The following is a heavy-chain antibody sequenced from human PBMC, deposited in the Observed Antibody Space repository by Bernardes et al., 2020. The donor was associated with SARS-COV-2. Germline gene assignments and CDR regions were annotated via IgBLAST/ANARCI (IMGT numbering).Heavy chain of an antibody. CDR2: ISYDGSNK. V-gene: IGHV3-30*03. D-gene: IGHD2-15*01. CDR3: ARDRAHIVVVVAARYYYGMDV. J-gene: IGHJ6*02. CDR1: GFTFSSYG. Sequence: GGSLRLSCAASGFTFSSYGMHWVRQAPGKGLEWVAVISYDGSNKYYADSVKGRFTISRDNSKNTLYLQMNSLRAEDTAVYYCARDRAHIVVVVAARYYYGMDVWGQGTTVTVSS.